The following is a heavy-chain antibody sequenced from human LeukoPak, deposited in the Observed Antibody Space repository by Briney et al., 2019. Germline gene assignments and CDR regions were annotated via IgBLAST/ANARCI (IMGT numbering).Heavy chain of an antibody. CDR3: ASLNYYGSGSYYNCWFDP. V-gene: IGHV1-24*01. D-gene: IGHD3-10*01. Sequence: ASVTVSCKVSGYTLTELSMHWVRQAPGKGLEWMGGFDPEDGETIYAQKFQGRVTMTEDTSTDTAYMELSSLRSEDTAVYYCASLNYYGSGSYYNCWFDPWGQGTLVTVSS. CDR2: FDPEDGET. J-gene: IGHJ5*02. CDR1: GYTLTELS.